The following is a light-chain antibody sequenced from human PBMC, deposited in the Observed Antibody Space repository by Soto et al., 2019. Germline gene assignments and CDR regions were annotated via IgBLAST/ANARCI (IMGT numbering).Light chain of an antibody. V-gene: IGKV1-27*01. CDR1: QGISNY. CDR3: QKYNNGPRT. CDR2: AAS. J-gene: IGKJ1*01. Sequence: DIQMTQSPSSLSASVGDTVTITCRARQGISNYLAWYQQKPGQVPNLLIYAASTLQSGVPSRFSGSGSGTDFTLIISSLRPEDVATDYCQKYNNGPRTFGQGTKVEI.